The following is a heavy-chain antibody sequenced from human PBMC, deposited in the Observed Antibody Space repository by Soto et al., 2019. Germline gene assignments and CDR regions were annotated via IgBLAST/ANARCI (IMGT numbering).Heavy chain of an antibody. V-gene: IGHV3-33*01. CDR2: IWYDGSNK. D-gene: IGHD6-19*01. CDR3: ARGSGPLDY. Sequence: QVQLVESGGGVVQPGRSLSLSCAASGFTFSSYGMHWVRQAPGKGLEWVAVIWYDGSNKYYADSVKGRFTISRDNSKNTLYLQMNSLRAEDTAVYYCARGSGPLDYWGQGTLVTVSS. CDR1: GFTFSSYG. J-gene: IGHJ4*02.